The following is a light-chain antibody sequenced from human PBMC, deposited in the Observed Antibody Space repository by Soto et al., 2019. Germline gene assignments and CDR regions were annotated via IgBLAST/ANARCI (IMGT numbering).Light chain of an antibody. CDR2: GAS. Sequence: IVLTQSPATLSVSPGEKATLSCRASQSVGTNLAWYQHKPGQAPRVLIYGASTRATGVPTTFSGSGSGTEFTLTISSLQSEDFAVYYCNQYNKWPSFGQGTKVDIK. V-gene: IGKV3-15*01. J-gene: IGKJ1*01. CDR3: NQYNKWPS. CDR1: QSVGTN.